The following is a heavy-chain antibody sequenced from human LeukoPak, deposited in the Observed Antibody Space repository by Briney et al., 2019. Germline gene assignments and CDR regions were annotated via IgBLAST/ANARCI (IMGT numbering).Heavy chain of an antibody. V-gene: IGHV4-39*07. D-gene: IGHD1-7*01. CDR3: ARASDELELLPDY. Sequence: SETLSLTCTVSGGSISSGSYYWSWIRQPPGKGLEWIGEINHSGSTNYNPSLKSRVTISVDTSKNQFSLKLSSVTAADTAVYYCARASDELELLPDYWGQGTLVTVSS. J-gene: IGHJ4*02. CDR1: GGSISSGSYY. CDR2: INHSGST.